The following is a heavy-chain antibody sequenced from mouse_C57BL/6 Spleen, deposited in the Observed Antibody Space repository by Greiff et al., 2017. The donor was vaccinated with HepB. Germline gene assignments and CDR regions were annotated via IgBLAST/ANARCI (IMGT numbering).Heavy chain of an antibody. J-gene: IGHJ2*01. CDR3: ARRGNYENFDY. CDR1: GYAFSSSW. V-gene: IGHV1-82*01. Sequence: QVQLQQSGPELVKPGASVKISCKASGYAFSSSWMNWVKQRPGKGLEWIGRIYPGDGDTNYNGKFKGKATLTADKSSSTAYMQLSSLTSEDSAVYFCARRGNYENFDYWGQGTTLTVSS. CDR2: IYPGDGDT. D-gene: IGHD2-1*01.